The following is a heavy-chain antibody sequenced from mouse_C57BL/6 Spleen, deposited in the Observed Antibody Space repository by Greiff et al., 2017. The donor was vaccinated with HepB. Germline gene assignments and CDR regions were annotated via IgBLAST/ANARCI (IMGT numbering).Heavy chain of an antibody. CDR2: ISSGSSTI. V-gene: IGHV5-17*01. Sequence: VMLVESGGGLVKPGGSLKLSCAASGFTFSDYGMHWVRQAPEKGLEWVAYISSGSSTIYYADTVKGRFTISRDNAKNTLFLQMTSLRSEDTAMYYCARRDYGYFDVWGTGTTVTVSS. CDR1: GFTFSDYG. J-gene: IGHJ1*03. CDR3: ARRDYGYFDV.